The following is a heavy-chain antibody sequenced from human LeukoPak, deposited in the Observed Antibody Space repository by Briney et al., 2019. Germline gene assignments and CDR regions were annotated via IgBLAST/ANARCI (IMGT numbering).Heavy chain of an antibody. Sequence: SETLSLTCAVYGGSFSGYYWSWIRQPPGKGLEWIGEINHSGSTYYNPSLKSRVTISVDTSKNQFSLKLSSVTAADTAVYYCARGGGYDSWFGPWGQGTLVTVSS. D-gene: IGHD5-12*01. CDR3: ARGGGYDSWFGP. V-gene: IGHV4-34*01. CDR2: INHSGST. J-gene: IGHJ5*02. CDR1: GGSFSGYY.